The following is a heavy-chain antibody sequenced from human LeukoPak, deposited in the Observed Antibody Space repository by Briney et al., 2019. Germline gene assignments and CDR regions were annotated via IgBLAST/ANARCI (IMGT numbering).Heavy chain of an antibody. Sequence: PGGSLRLSCAASGFTFSSYWMSWVRQAPGKGLEWVANIKQDGSKKSYVDSVKGRFTISRDNAKNSLYLQMNSLRADDTGVYYCASQPAAADVDYWGQGTLVTVSS. CDR1: GFTFSSYW. J-gene: IGHJ4*02. D-gene: IGHD2-2*01. CDR2: IKQDGSKK. CDR3: ASQPAAADVDY. V-gene: IGHV3-7*03.